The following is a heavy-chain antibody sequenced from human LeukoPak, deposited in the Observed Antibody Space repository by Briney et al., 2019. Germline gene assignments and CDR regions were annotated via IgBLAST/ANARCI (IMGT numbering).Heavy chain of an antibody. D-gene: IGHD3-22*01. CDR1: GFTFNNYA. V-gene: IGHV3-23*01. CDR2: ISGGGETT. J-gene: IGHJ4*02. Sequence: PGGSLRLSCAASGFTFNNYAMNWVRQAPGKGLEWVSSISGGGETTYYADSAKGRFTISRDNSQNTLYLQMNSLRAEDTAVYYCARDSYYDSSGYYSDIDYWGQGTLVTVSS. CDR3: ARDSYYDSSGYYSDIDY.